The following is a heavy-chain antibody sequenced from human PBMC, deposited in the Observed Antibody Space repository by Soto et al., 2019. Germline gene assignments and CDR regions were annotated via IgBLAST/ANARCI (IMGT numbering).Heavy chain of an antibody. Sequence: EVQLVKSGGGLVKPGGSLRLSCAASGFTFSNAWMSWVRQAPGKGLEWVGRIKSKTDGGTTDYAAPVKGRFTISRDDSKNTLYLQMNSLKTEDTAVYYCTTDSMYSSSWYGAFDIWGQGTMVTVSS. J-gene: IGHJ3*02. CDR3: TTDSMYSSSWYGAFDI. D-gene: IGHD6-13*01. V-gene: IGHV3-15*01. CDR1: GFTFSNAW. CDR2: IKSKTDGGTT.